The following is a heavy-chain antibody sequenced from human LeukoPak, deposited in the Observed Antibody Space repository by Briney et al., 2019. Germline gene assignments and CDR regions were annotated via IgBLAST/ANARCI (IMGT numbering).Heavy chain of an antibody. J-gene: IGHJ4*02. CDR3: ARLIWSGYYLPDY. CDR1: GGSFSGYY. D-gene: IGHD3-3*01. Sequence: SETLSLTCAVYGGSFSGYYWSWIRQPPGKGLGWIGEINHSGSTNYNPSLKSRVTISVDTSKNQFSLKLSSVTAADTAVNYCARLIWSGYYLPDYWGQGTLVTVSS. CDR2: INHSGST. V-gene: IGHV4-34*01.